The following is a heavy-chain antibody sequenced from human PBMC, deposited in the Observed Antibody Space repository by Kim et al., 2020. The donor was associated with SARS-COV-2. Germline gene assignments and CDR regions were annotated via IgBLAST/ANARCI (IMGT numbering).Heavy chain of an antibody. V-gene: IGHV3-7*03. Sequence: GGSLRLSCAASGFTFSSYGMSWVRQAPGKGLEWVANIRQDGSGKYYVDSVKGRFTISRDNAKNSLYLQMNSLRAEDTAVYYCARVSSEVTNYYYYYGMVVWGQGTTVTVSS. CDR1: GFTFSSYG. CDR3: ARVSSEVTNYYYYYGMVV. D-gene: IGHD4-17*01. CDR2: IRQDGSGK. J-gene: IGHJ6*02.